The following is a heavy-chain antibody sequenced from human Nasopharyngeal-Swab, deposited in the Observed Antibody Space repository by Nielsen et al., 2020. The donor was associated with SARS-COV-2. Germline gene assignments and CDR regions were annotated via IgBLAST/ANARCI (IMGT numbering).Heavy chain of an antibody. CDR1: GGSFSGYY. D-gene: IGHD6-6*01. J-gene: IGHJ4*02. CDR3: ARGRGEYSSSSVFFDY. CDR2: INHSGST. V-gene: IGHV4-34*01. Sequence: SETLSLTCAVYGGSFSGYYWSWIRQPPGKGLEWIGEINHSGSTNYNPSLKSRVTISVDTSKKPFSLPMSSVTAADTAVYYCARGRGEYSSSSVFFDYWGQGTLVTVSS.